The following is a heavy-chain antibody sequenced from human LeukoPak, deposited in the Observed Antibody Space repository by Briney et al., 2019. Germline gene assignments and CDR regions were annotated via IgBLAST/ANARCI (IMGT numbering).Heavy chain of an antibody. Sequence: PGGSLRLSCAASGFTFSSYSMNWVRQAPGKGLEWVSSISSSSSYIYYADSVKGRFTISRDNAKNSLYLQMNSLRAEDTAVYYCARDQSHYGDYGESPYYFDYWGQGTLVTVSS. J-gene: IGHJ4*02. CDR3: ARDQSHYGDYGESPYYFDY. V-gene: IGHV3-21*01. D-gene: IGHD4-17*01. CDR1: GFTFSSYS. CDR2: ISSSSSYI.